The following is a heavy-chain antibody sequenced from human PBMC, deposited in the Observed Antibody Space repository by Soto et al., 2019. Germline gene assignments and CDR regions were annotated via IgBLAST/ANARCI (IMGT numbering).Heavy chain of an antibody. Sequence: ASVKVSCKVSGYTLTELSMHWVRQAPGKGLEWMGGFDPEDGETIYAQKFQGRVTMTEDTSTDTAYMELSSLRSEDTAVYYCATAVAGTFAFDIWGQGTMEIVS. V-gene: IGHV1-24*01. D-gene: IGHD6-19*01. CDR1: GYTLTELS. CDR3: ATAVAGTFAFDI. CDR2: FDPEDGET. J-gene: IGHJ3*02.